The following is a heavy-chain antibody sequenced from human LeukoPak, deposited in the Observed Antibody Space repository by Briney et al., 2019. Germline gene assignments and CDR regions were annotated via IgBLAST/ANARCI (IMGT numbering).Heavy chain of an antibody. CDR2: IYTSGST. Sequence: SETLFLTCTVSGGSISSYYWSWIRQPAGKGLEWIGRIYTSGSTNYNPSLKSRVTMSVDTSKNQFSLKLSSVTAADTAVYYCARDHPGDTAMVSDWFDPWGQGTLVTVSS. CDR3: ARDHPGDTAMVSDWFDP. CDR1: GGSISSYY. V-gene: IGHV4-4*07. D-gene: IGHD5-18*01. J-gene: IGHJ5*02.